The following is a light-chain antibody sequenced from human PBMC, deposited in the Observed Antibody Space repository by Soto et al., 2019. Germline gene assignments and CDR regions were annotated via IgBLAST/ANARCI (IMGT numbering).Light chain of an antibody. J-gene: IGKJ4*01. V-gene: IGKV1-27*01. CDR2: SAS. CDR1: QGISNY. Sequence: DIQMTQSPSSLSASVGDRVTITCRASQGISNYLAWYQQKPGKVPKLLIYSASTLQSGVPPRFSGTGSGAAFTLTIYNLQPEDVATYYCQKYNSAPLTFGGGTKVEIK. CDR3: QKYNSAPLT.